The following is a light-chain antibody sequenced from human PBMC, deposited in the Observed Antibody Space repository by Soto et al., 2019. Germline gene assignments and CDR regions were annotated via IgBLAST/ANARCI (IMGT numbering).Light chain of an antibody. V-gene: IGKV3-11*01. Sequence: EIVLTQSPATLSLSPGERATLSCRASQSVSSYLAWYQQKPGQAPRLLLYDASNRATGIPPRFSGSGSGTDFTLTISSLEPEDFAVYYCQQRSNWPPITFGQGTRLEIK. J-gene: IGKJ5*01. CDR3: QQRSNWPPIT. CDR1: QSVSSY. CDR2: DAS.